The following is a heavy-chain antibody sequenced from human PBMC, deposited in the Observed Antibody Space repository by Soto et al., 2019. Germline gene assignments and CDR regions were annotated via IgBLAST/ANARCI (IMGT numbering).Heavy chain of an antibody. D-gene: IGHD2-2*01. Sequence: WGSLRLSCAASRFTFSTYEMNWWRQAPGKGLEWVSYISTSGSTVYYADSVKGRFTISRDNTRNSLYLQMNSLRDEDTALYYCVRYCSTTLCNGVATRTFDYWGQGTLVTVSS. V-gene: IGHV3-48*03. CDR3: VRYCSTTLCNGVATRTFDY. J-gene: IGHJ4*02. CDR1: RFTFSTYE. CDR2: ISTSGSTV.